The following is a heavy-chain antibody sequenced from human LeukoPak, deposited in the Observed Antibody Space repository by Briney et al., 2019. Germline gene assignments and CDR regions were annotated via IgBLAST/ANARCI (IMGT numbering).Heavy chain of an antibody. CDR1: GGSISGYY. D-gene: IGHD5-18*01. CDR3: ARGRIKLQLRGYYYGMDV. V-gene: IGHV4-34*01. J-gene: IGHJ6*01. CDR2: INHSGST. Sequence: SETLSLTCAVYGGSISGYYWSWICQPPGKGLEWVGEINHSGSTNYNPSLKSRVTISVDTSKNQFSLKLSSVSAADTAVYYCARGRIKLQLRGYYYGMDVWGQGNTVTVSS.